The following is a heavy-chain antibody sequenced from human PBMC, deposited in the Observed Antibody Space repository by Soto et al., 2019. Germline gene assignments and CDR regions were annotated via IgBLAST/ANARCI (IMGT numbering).Heavy chain of an antibody. CDR1: GGSISSSSYY. Sequence: SETLSLTCTVSGGSISSSSYYWGWIRQPPGKGLEWIGSIYYSGSTYYNQSLKSQVTISVDTSKNQFSLKLSSVTAADTAVYYCARSMTTVVTLDYWGQGTLVTVSS. J-gene: IGHJ4*02. CDR3: ARSMTTVVTLDY. D-gene: IGHD4-17*01. CDR2: IYYSGST. V-gene: IGHV4-39*01.